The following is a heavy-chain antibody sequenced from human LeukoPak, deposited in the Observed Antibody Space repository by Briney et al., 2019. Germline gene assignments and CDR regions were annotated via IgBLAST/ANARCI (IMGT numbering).Heavy chain of an antibody. V-gene: IGHV4-34*01. CDR2: INHSGSI. CDR3: ARGRSGYYDSSGYYYPVVYYYYYYMDV. CDR1: GGSFSGYY. J-gene: IGHJ6*03. Sequence: RSDTLSLTCAVYGGSFSGYYWRWIRQPPGKGLVCIGEINHSGSINYNPSLKSRVNISVNTYKNQFALELSSVTAADTAVYYCARGRSGYYDSSGYYYPVVYYYYYYMDVWGKGTTVTVSS. D-gene: IGHD3-22*01.